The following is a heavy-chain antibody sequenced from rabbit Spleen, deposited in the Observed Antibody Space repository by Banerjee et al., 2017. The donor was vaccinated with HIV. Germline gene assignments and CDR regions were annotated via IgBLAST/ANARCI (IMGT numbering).Heavy chain of an antibody. Sequence: QLKESGGGLVQPGGSPKLSCKASGFDVSSDYMSWVRQAPGKGLEWIGYIDPLFGSAYYASWVNGRFSISRENTQNTVSLQLNSLTAADTATYFCARGGGLWGQGTLVTVS. V-gene: IGHV1S7*01. CDR3: ARGGGL. CDR1: GFDVSSDY. CDR2: IDPLFGSA. J-gene: IGHJ6*01.